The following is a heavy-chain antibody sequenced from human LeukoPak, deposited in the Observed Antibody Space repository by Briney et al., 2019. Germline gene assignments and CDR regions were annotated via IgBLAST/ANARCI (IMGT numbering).Heavy chain of an antibody. CDR3: AREDSGSTYYFDN. D-gene: IGHD1-26*01. CDR1: GYTFTSYY. Sequence: ASVKVSCKASGYTFTSYYMHWVRQAPGQGLEWMGIINPSGGSTSYAQKFQGRVTMTRDTSTSTLYMELSSLGSEDTAVYYCAREDSGSTYYFDNWGQGTLVTVSS. CDR2: INPSGGST. J-gene: IGHJ4*02. V-gene: IGHV1-46*01.